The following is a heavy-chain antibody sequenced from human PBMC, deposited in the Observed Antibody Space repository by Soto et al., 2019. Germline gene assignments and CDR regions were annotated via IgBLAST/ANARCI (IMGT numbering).Heavy chain of an antibody. D-gene: IGHD3-22*01. CDR1: GFTFSSYA. J-gene: IGHJ4*02. CDR2: ISGSGGST. CDR3: AKAITMIVVVITYYFDY. Sequence: GGSLSLSCAASGFTFSSYAMSWVRQAPGKGLEWVSAISGSGGSTYYADSVKGRFTISRDNSKNTLYLQMNSLRAEDTAVYYCAKAITMIVVVITYYFDYWGQGTLVTVSS. V-gene: IGHV3-23*01.